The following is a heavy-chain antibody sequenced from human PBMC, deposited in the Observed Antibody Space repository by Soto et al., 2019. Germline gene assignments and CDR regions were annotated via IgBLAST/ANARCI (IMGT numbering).Heavy chain of an antibody. J-gene: IGHJ4*02. Sequence: WWSLRLSCPAPVFTFSIYALHWFRQAPGKGLEWVAVMSPNGNNQYYADSVKGRFTISRDTSKSTLYLQMTSLRPDDTAVYYCATGANFYYDTSRYWGQGTLVTVSS. CDR1: VFTFSIYA. V-gene: IGHV3-30-3*01. CDR2: MSPNGNNQ. CDR3: ATGANFYYDTSRY. D-gene: IGHD3-22*01.